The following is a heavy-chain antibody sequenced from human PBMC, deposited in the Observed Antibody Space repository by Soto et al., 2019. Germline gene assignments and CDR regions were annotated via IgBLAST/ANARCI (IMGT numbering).Heavy chain of an antibody. V-gene: IGHV1-2*04. Sequence: QVQLVQSGAEVKKPGASVKVSCKASGYTFTDYYIHWVRQAPGQGLEWMGWINPNSGGTNYAQKFQGWVTMTRDTFISTAYMELSRLRSDDTAVYYCARFSLGIEYCGGDCSSVSRYGMDVWGQGTTVTVSS. J-gene: IGHJ6*02. D-gene: IGHD2-21*02. CDR3: ARFSLGIEYCGGDCSSVSRYGMDV. CDR2: INPNSGGT. CDR1: GYTFTDYY.